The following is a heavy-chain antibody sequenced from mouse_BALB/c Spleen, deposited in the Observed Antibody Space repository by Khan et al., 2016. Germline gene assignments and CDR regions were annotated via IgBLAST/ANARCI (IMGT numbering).Heavy chain of an antibody. CDR2: INPGSGGS. CDR3: ARSDGDDVGYAY. Sequence: VQLQESGAELVRPGTSVKVSCKASGYAFTNYLIEWVKQRPGQGLEWIGVINPGSGGSNYNEKFKGQAALTADISSSTAYMQLSSLKSDDSAVYFCARSDGDDVGYAYWGQGTLVTVSA. J-gene: IGHJ3*01. CDR1: GYAFTNYL. V-gene: IGHV1-54*01. D-gene: IGHD2-2*01.